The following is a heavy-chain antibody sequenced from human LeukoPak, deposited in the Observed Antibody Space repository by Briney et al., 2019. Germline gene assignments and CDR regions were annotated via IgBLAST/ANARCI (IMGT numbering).Heavy chain of an antibody. CDR3: ARGRGIVGATTSEYDY. CDR1: GGTFSSYA. CDR2: IIPIFGTA. Sequence: ASVKVSCKASGGTFSSYAISWVRQAPGQGLEWMGGIIPIFGTANYAQKFQGRVTITTDESTSTAYMELSSLRSEDTAVYYCARGRGIVGATTSEYDYWGQGTLVTVSS. D-gene: IGHD1-26*01. V-gene: IGHV1-69*05. J-gene: IGHJ4*02.